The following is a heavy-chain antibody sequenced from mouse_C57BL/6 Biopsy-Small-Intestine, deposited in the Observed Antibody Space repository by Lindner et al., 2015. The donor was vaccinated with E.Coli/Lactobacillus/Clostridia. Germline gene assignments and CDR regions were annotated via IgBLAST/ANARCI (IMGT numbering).Heavy chain of an antibody. D-gene: IGHD2-5*01. Sequence: VQLQESGPELVEPGASVKISCKASGYSFIDFNMNWVRQSNGKSLEWIGIINPNYGTINYNGKFKGKATLTADKSSSTAYMQLSSLTSEDPAVYFCARGYYSNWYFDVRGTGTTVTVSS. CDR1: GYSFIDFN. V-gene: IGHV1-39*01. J-gene: IGHJ1*03. CDR2: INPNYGTI. CDR3: ARGYYSNWYFDV.